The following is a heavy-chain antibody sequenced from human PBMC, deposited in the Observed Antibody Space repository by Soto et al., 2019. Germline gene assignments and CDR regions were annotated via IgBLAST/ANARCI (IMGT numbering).Heavy chain of an antibody. Sequence: LRLSCAASGFTFSSYEMNWVRQAPGKGLEWVSYISSSGSTIYYADSVKGRFTISRDNAKNSLYLQMNSLRAEDTAVYYCARDVRDDYFLHTAMVYWGQGTLVTVS. CDR1: GFTFSSYE. V-gene: IGHV3-48*03. CDR3: ARDVRDDYFLHTAMVY. J-gene: IGHJ4*02. CDR2: ISSSGSTI. D-gene: IGHD5-18*01.